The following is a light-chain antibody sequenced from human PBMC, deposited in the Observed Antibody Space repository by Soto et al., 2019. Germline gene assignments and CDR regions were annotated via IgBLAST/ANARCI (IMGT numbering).Light chain of an antibody. CDR1: SSNIGAGYD. CDR3: QSYDSSLSVV. CDR2: GNS. Sequence: QSVLTQPPSVSGAPGQRVTISCSESSSNIGAGYDVHWYQQLPGTAPKLLMYGNSNRPSGVPDRFSGSKSGTSASLAITKLQAEDEADYYCQSYDSSLSVVFGGGTKLTVL. V-gene: IGLV1-40*01. J-gene: IGLJ2*01.